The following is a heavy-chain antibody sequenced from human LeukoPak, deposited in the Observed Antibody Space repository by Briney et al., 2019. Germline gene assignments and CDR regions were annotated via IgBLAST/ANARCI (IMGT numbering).Heavy chain of an antibody. CDR3: AREGRPNYYGSGSYSYFDY. CDR1: GGSISSYY. V-gene: IGHV4-59*01. J-gene: IGHJ4*02. D-gene: IGHD3-10*01. Sequence: PSETLSLTCTVSGGSISSYYWSWIRQPPGKGLEWIGYIYYSGSTNYNPSLKSRVTISVDTSKNQFSLKLSSVTAADTAVYYCAREGRPNYYGSGSYSYFDYWGQGTLVTASS. CDR2: IYYSGST.